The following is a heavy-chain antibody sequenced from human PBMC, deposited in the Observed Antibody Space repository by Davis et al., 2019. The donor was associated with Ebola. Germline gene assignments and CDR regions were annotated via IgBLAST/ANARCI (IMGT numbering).Heavy chain of an antibody. CDR2: LSGDSRTI. J-gene: IGHJ6*02. Sequence: PGGSLRLSCAASGFSISNDAMNWVRQAPGKGLEWVSYLSGDSRTIHYADTVKGRFTISRDSVKNSLYLHMSSLRDEDTAIYYCARRGYSHYGMDVWGQGTTVAVSS. D-gene: IGHD3-10*01. CDR3: ARRGYSHYGMDV. V-gene: IGHV3-48*02. CDR1: GFSISNDA.